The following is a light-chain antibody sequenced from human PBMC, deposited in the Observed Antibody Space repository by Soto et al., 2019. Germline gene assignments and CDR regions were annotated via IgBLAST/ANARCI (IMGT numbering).Light chain of an antibody. CDR1: QSVSSSY. Sequence: EIVLTQSACTLSLSAGERATLSCRASQSVSSSYLAWYQQNPGQAPRLLIYGASSRATGIPDRFSGSGPGTDFPLTISRLEPEDFAVYYCQQYGSSPRTFGQGTRWIS. J-gene: IGKJ1*01. CDR2: GAS. V-gene: IGKV3-20*01. CDR3: QQYGSSPRT.